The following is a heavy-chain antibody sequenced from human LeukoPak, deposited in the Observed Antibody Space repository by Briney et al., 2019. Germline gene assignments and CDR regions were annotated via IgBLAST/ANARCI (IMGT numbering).Heavy chain of an antibody. CDR1: GFTFSSYG. D-gene: IGHD6-6*01. CDR3: ARLTQLARGRY. Sequence: PGGSLRLSCAASGFTFSSYGMSWVRQAPGKGLEWVANIKQDGSEKYYVDSVKGRFTVSRDNAENSLYLQMSSLRAGDTAVYYCARLTQLARGRYWGQGTLVTVSS. V-gene: IGHV3-7*03. J-gene: IGHJ4*02. CDR2: IKQDGSEK.